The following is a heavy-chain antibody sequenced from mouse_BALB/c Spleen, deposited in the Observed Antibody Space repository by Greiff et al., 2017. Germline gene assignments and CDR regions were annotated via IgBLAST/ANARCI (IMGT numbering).Heavy chain of an antibody. V-gene: IGHV5-17*02. D-gene: IGHD1-1*01. CDR2: ISSGSSTI. Sequence: EVMLVESGGGLVQPGGSRKLSCAASGFTFSSFGMHWVRQAPEKGLEWVAYISSGSSTIYYADTVKGRFTISRDNPKNTLFLQMTSLRSEDTAMYYCAREGYYGSSYSWFAYWGQGTLVTVSA. J-gene: IGHJ3*01. CDR1: GFTFSSFG. CDR3: AREGYYGSSYSWFAY.